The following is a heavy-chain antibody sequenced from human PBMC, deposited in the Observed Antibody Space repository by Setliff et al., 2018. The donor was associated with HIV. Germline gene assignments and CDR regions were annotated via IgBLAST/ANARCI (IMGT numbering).Heavy chain of an antibody. V-gene: IGHV4-61*03. CDR1: GDSVSSRSYY. D-gene: IGHD3-10*01. Sequence: SETLSLTCTVSGDSVSSRSYYWSWIRQPPGKGLEWIGYIYYSGSTNYNPSLKSRATISVDTSKNHFSLKLRSVTAADTAVYYCARGRFHRLHRPYSGSGSLGIQYFDYWGQGTLVTVSS. J-gene: IGHJ4*02. CDR2: IYYSGST. CDR3: ARGRFHRLHRPYSGSGSLGIQYFDY.